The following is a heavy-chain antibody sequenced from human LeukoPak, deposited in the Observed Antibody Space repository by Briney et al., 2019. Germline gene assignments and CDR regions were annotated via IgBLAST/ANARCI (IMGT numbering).Heavy chain of an antibody. Sequence: SVKVSCKASGGAFSTYAISWVRQAPGQGLEWMGRIIPFVGLANYAPKFQGRIAISADKSTSTIYMELTSLISEDTAVYYCSRDRPYSSTWYDPESDYWGQGTLVTVPS. CDR2: IIPFVGLA. J-gene: IGHJ4*02. CDR3: SRDRPYSSTWYDPESDY. CDR1: GGAFSTYA. D-gene: IGHD6-13*01. V-gene: IGHV1-69*04.